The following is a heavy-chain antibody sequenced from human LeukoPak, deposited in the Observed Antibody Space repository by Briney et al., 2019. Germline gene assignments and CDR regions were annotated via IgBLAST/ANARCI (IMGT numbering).Heavy chain of an antibody. V-gene: IGHV1-2*02. CDR3: ARSPIVVVPAAIDY. CDR2: INPNSGGT. CDR1: GYTFTSYS. Sequence: ASVKVSCKASGYTFTSYSINWVRQAPGQGLEWMGWINPNSGGTNYAQKFQGRATMTRDTSISTAYMELSRLRSDDTAVYYCARSPIVVVPAAIDYWGQGTLVTVSS. D-gene: IGHD2-2*01. J-gene: IGHJ4*02.